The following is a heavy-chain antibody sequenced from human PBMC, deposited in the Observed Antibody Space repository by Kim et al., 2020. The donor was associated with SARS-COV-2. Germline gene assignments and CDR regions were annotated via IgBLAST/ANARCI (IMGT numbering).Heavy chain of an antibody. CDR2: INGGGTTK. Sequence: GGSLRLSCAATGFTFSNHWMSWVRQAPGMGLEWVADINGGGTTKNYLDSVKGRFTISRDNAKNSLYLEMHSLRAEDTAVYYCASSHDGYGRFDCWGDGTL. D-gene: IGHD5-12*01. V-gene: IGHV3-7*03. CDR3: ASSHDGYGRFDC. CDR1: GFTFSNHW. J-gene: IGHJ4*01.